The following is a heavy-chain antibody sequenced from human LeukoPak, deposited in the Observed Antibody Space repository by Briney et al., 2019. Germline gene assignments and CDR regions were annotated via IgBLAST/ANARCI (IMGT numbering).Heavy chain of an antibody. D-gene: IGHD6-19*01. CDR3: ARAVAGTLDY. CDR2: ISGSGGGT. CDR1: GFTFSSYA. V-gene: IGHV3-23*01. Sequence: PGGSLRLSCAASGFTFSSYAMSWVRQAPGKGLEWVSAISGSGGGTYYADSVKGRFTISRDNSKNTLYLQMNSLRAEDTAVYYCARAVAGTLDYWGQGTLVTVSS. J-gene: IGHJ4*02.